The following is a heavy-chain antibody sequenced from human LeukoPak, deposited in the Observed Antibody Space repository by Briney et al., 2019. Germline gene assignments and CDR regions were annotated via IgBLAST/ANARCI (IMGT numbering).Heavy chain of an antibody. CDR1: GASISVYY. Sequence: SETLSLTCTVSGASISVYYWTWIRQPAGKGLEWIGRIYPSGSTNYNPSLKSRVTMSVDTSKNQFSLNLSSVTAADTAVYYCARDRGIVGATSAIRFDYWGQGALVTVSS. CDR3: ARDRGIVGATSAIRFDY. V-gene: IGHV4-4*07. J-gene: IGHJ4*02. D-gene: IGHD1-26*01. CDR2: IYPSGST.